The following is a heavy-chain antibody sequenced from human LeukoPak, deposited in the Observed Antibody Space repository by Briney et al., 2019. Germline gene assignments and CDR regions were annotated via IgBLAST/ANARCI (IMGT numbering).Heavy chain of an antibody. CDR1: GFTFSSYW. V-gene: IGHV3-7*01. CDR2: IKQDGSEK. J-gene: IGHJ4*02. CDR3: ARELRYLAAAGIDY. D-gene: IGHD6-13*01. Sequence: PGGSLRLSCAASGFTFSSYWMSWVRQAPGKGLEWVANIKQDGSEKYYVDSVKGRFTISRDNAKNSLYLQMNSLRAEDTAVYYCARELRYLAAAGIDYWGQGTLVTVSS.